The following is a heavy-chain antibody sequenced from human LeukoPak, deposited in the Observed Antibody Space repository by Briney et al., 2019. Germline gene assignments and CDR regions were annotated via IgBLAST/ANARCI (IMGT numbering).Heavy chain of an antibody. CDR1: GFTFSSYA. Sequence: GGSLRLSCAASGFTFSSYAMSWVRQAPGKGLEWVSGISGSGTSTYYADSAKGRFTISRDNSKNTLYLQMNSLGAEDTAVYYCAKRDYFGSVDSYYAMDVWGQGTTVTVSS. CDR3: AKRDYFGSVDSYYAMDV. CDR2: ISGSGTST. D-gene: IGHD3-10*01. J-gene: IGHJ6*02. V-gene: IGHV3-23*01.